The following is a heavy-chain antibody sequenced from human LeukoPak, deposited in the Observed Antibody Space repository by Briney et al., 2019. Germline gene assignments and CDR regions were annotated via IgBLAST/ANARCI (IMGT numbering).Heavy chain of an antibody. CDR2: ISSTSIYT. CDR3: ARGRRIAMVRGNWFDP. CDR1: GFTFSDYY. J-gene: IGHJ5*02. D-gene: IGHD3-10*01. V-gene: IGHV3-11*06. Sequence: SGGSLRLSCAASGFTFSDYYMNWIRQAPGKGREWVSYISSTSIYTDYTDSVKGRFTISRDNAKNSLYPQMNSLRAEDTAVYYCARGRRIAMVRGNWFDPWGQGTLVTVSS.